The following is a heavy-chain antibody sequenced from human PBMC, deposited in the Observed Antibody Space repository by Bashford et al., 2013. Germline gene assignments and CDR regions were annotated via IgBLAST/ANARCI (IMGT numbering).Heavy chain of an antibody. J-gene: IGHJ4*02. Sequence: SGPTLVKPTQTLTLTCSFSGFSLYTNEVGVGWIRQSPGMALEWLAFIYWDDDKRYSPSLRTRLTIIKDASRNQVVLTLANMDPMDTATYYCAHRVFYHGNWDGGCFNYWGPGILVTVSS. CDR2: IYWDDDK. CDR1: GFSLYTNEVG. CDR3: AHRVFYHGNWDGGCFNY. D-gene: IGHD1-1*01. V-gene: IGHV2-5*02.